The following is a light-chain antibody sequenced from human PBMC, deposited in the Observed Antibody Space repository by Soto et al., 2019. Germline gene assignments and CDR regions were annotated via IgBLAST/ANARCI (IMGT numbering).Light chain of an antibody. CDR2: GAS. Sequence: EIVLTQSPGTLSLSPGERATLSCRASQSVSSSYLAWYQQKPGQAPRLLIYGASSRATGIPDRFSGSGSGKDFTLSISRLEPEDFAVYFCHQYGGSPGAFGQGTKLEIK. CDR3: HQYGGSPGA. V-gene: IGKV3-20*01. CDR1: QSVSSSY. J-gene: IGKJ2*01.